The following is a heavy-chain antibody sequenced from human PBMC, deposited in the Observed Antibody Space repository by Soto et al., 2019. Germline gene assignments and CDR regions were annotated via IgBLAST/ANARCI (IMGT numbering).Heavy chain of an antibody. CDR1: GDSISSDAYS. V-gene: IGHV4-30-2*01. Sequence: PSETLSLTXAVSGDSISSDAYSGSWIRQPPGTGLEWIGYIYHSGRTNYHPSLKSRVTMSLDRSKNQFSLILASVAAADAAVYYCARAHIVASIPGPCWFDTWGQGTLVTVSS. D-gene: IGHD5-12*01. CDR2: IYHSGRT. J-gene: IGHJ5*02. CDR3: ARAHIVASIPGPCWFDT.